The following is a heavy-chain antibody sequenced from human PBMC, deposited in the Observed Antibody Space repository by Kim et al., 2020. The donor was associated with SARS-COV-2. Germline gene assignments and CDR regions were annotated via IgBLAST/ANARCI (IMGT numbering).Heavy chain of an antibody. Sequence: GGSLRLSCAASGFTFSNHGMSWVRQAPGKGLEWVSDISDSSGSIYYVDSVKGRFTISRDNSKNTVYLQMNSLRVEDTAVYYCGKCSGGNCLDYYFADWGQGTLVTVSS. D-gene: IGHD2-15*01. CDR2: ISDSSGSI. CDR1: GFTFSNHG. J-gene: IGHJ4*02. CDR3: GKCSGGNCLDYYFAD. V-gene: IGHV3-23*01.